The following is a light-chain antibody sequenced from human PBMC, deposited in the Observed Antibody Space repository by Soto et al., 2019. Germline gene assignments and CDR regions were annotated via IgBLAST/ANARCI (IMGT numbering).Light chain of an antibody. CDR3: QQYNNWWT. Sequence: EILMTQSPATLSVSPGERATLSCRARQSVDGNVAWYQQKPGQAPRLLIYGASTRATGISARFSGSGSGTEFTLTISSLQSEDFGVYYCQQYNNWWTFGQGTKVDIK. CDR2: GAS. V-gene: IGKV3-15*01. CDR1: QSVDGN. J-gene: IGKJ1*01.